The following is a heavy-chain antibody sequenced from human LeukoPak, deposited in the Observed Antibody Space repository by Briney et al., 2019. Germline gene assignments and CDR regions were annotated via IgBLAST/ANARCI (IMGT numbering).Heavy chain of an antibody. CDR3: ARENGGYYDSSGYYTQFDP. V-gene: IGHV1-69*13. CDR1: GGTFSSYA. D-gene: IGHD3-22*01. CDR2: IIPIFGTA. J-gene: IGHJ5*02. Sequence: SVKVSCKASGGTFSSYAISWVRQAPGQGLEWMAGIIPIFGTANYAQKFQGRVTITADESTSTAYMELSSLRSEDTAVYYCARENGGYYDSSGYYTQFDPWGQGTLVTVSS.